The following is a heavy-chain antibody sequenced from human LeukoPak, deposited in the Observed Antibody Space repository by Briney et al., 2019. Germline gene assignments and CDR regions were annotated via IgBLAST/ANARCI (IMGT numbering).Heavy chain of an antibody. J-gene: IGHJ4*02. CDR1: GFTFSSYA. Sequence: PGGSLRLSCATSGFTFSSYAMSWVRQAPGKGLEWVSGIGASGGSTYYADSVKGRFTISRDNSKNTLYLQMSSLRAEDTAVYYCVRGLVFGGYSYGDVYWGQGTLVTVSS. D-gene: IGHD5-18*01. V-gene: IGHV3-23*01. CDR2: IGASGGST. CDR3: VRGLVFGGYSYGDVY.